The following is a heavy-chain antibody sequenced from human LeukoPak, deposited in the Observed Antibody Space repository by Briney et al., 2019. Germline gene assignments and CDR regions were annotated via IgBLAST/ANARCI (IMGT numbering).Heavy chain of an antibody. Sequence: GGSLRLSCAASGFTFSSYAMSWVRQAPGKGLEWVSAISGSGGSTYYADSVKGRFTISRDNSKNTLYLQMDSLRAEDTAVYYCAKGLGITIFGVVTVPFDYWGQGTLVTVSS. V-gene: IGHV3-23*01. CDR2: ISGSGGST. D-gene: IGHD3-3*01. CDR1: GFTFSSYA. J-gene: IGHJ4*02. CDR3: AKGLGITIFGVVTVPFDY.